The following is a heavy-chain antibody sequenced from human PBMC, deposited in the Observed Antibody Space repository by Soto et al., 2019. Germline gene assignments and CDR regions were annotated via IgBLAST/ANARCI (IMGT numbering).Heavy chain of an antibody. CDR2: VSNGGSYT. V-gene: IGHV3-21*01. Sequence: EVQLVESGGGLVKPGESLRLACAGSGCSFRSYSFNWVRQAPGKGLEWVSSVSNGGSYTYYADSVKGRFTISRDNAENSAFLQMNSLRAEDTAVYYCSRDWDHMDVWGKGTTVTVS. CDR1: GCSFRSYS. J-gene: IGHJ6*03. D-gene: IGHD1-26*01. CDR3: SRDWDHMDV.